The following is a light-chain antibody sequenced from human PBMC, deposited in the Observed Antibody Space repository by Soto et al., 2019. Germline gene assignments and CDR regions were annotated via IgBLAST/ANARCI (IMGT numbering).Light chain of an antibody. Sequence: EIVLTQSPGTLSLSPGERATLSCRASQSVSNSFLAWYQQAPGQAPRLLIYGASSRATGIPDRFTGSGSGTDFTLTISSLQSEDFAVYYCQQYNNWPWTFGQGTKVDIK. CDR3: QQYNNWPWT. J-gene: IGKJ1*01. CDR2: GAS. V-gene: IGKV3-20*01. CDR1: QSVSNSF.